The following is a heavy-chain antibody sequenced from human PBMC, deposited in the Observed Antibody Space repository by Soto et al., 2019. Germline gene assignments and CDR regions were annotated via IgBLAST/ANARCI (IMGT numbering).Heavy chain of an antibody. J-gene: IGHJ6*02. D-gene: IGHD5-12*01. CDR3: ARAGRVRDSGYDFRYYYYGMDV. CDR1: GGSFSGYY. V-gene: IGHV4-34*01. CDR2: INHSGST. Sequence: QVQLQQWGAGLLKPSETLSLTCAVYGGSFSGYYWSWIRQPPGKGLEWIGEINHSGSTNYNPSLKSRVTISVDTSKNQFPLKLSSVTAADTAVYYCARAGRVRDSGYDFRYYYYGMDVWGQGTTVTVSS.